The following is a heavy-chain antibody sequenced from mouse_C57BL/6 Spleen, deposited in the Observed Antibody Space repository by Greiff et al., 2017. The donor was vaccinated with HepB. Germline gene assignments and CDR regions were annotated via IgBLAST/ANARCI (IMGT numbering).Heavy chain of an antibody. Sequence: DVMLVESGGGLVKPGGSLKLSCAASGFTFSSYAMSWVRQTPEKRLEWVATISDGGSYTYYPDNVKGRFTISRDNAKNNLYLQMSHLKSEDTAMYYCAREYYYGTWYFDVWGTGTTVTVSS. V-gene: IGHV5-4*01. CDR2: ISDGGSYT. J-gene: IGHJ1*03. CDR1: GFTFSSYA. D-gene: IGHD1-1*01. CDR3: AREYYYGTWYFDV.